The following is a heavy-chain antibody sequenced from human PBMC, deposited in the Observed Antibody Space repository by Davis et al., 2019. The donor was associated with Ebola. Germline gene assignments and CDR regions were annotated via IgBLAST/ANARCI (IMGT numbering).Heavy chain of an antibody. CDR1: GFTFSSYA. J-gene: IGHJ6*02. V-gene: IGHV3-49*04. CDR2: IRSKAYGGTT. D-gene: IGHD6-13*01. CDR3: TRDLKQPPPSYYYGMDV. Sequence: GGSLRLSCAASGFTFSSYAMNWVRRAPGKGLEWVGFIRSKAYGGTTQYAASVKGRFTISRDDSKSIAYLQMNSLKTEDTAVYYCTRDLKQPPPSYYYGMDVWGHGTTVTVSS.